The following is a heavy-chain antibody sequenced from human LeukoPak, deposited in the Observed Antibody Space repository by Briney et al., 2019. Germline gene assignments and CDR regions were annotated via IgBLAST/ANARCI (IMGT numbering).Heavy chain of an antibody. V-gene: IGHV3-48*03. CDR3: ARDLWVANWCPGAFDI. CDR1: GFSFSNHE. D-gene: IGHD7-27*01. J-gene: IGHJ3*02. Sequence: GGSLRLSCAASGFSFSNHEMNWVRQAPGKGLEWVSYISTTGSTIYYADSVKGRFTISRDNAKNSLYLQMNSLRAEDTAVYYCARDLWVANWCPGAFDIWGQGTMVTVSS. CDR2: ISTTGSTI.